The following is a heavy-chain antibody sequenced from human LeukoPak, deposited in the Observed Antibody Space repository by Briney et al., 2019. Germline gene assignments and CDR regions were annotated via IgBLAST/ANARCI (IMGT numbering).Heavy chain of an antibody. Sequence: PSETPSLTCTVSGGSISSGSYYWSWIRQPAGKGLEWIGRIYISGSTSYSPSLESRVTISLDTSKNQFSLKPSSVTAADTAVYYCARVNDGDRYYYYYYMDVWGKGTTVTVSS. CDR2: IYISGST. CDR3: ARVNDGDRYYYYYYMDV. CDR1: GGSISSGSYY. V-gene: IGHV4-61*02. D-gene: IGHD4-17*01. J-gene: IGHJ6*03.